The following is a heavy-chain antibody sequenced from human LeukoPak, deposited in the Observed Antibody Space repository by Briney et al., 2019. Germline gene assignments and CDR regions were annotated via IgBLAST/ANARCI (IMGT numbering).Heavy chain of an antibody. V-gene: IGHV1-69*13. CDR3: ARMSLTTIFGVVIINYYMDV. CDR1: GGTFSSYA. CDR2: IIPIFGTA. D-gene: IGHD3-3*01. J-gene: IGHJ6*03. Sequence: ASVKVSCKASGGTFSSYAISWVLQAPGQGLEWMGGIIPIFGTANYAQKFQGRVTITADESTSTAYMELSSLRSEDTAVYYCARMSLTTIFGVVIINYYMDVWGKGTTVTVSS.